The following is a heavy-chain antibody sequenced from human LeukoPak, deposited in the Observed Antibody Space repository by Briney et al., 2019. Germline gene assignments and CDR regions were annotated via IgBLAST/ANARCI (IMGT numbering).Heavy chain of an antibody. CDR2: IKQDGSEK. J-gene: IGHJ4*02. V-gene: IGHV3-7*01. CDR3: AKGHYYGSGSLDY. CDR1: GFTFSNFW. D-gene: IGHD3-10*01. Sequence: GGSLRLSCAASGFTFSNFWMSWVRQAPGKGLEWVANIKQDGSEKHYVDSVKSRFTISRDNAKNSLYLQMNSLRAEDTAVYYCAKGHYYGSGSLDYWGQGTLVTVSS.